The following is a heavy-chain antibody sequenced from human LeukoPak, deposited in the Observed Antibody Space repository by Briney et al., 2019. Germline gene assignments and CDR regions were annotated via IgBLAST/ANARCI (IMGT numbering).Heavy chain of an antibody. J-gene: IGHJ4*02. D-gene: IGHD1-26*01. CDR1: GFSFSNYW. CDR2: INSDGSST. Sequence: GGSLRLSCAASGFSFSNYWMHWVRQAPGKGLVWVSRINSDGSSTTYADSVKGRFTISRDNAKNTLYLQMNSLRAEDTAVYYCAGGIVGATIYFDYWGQGTLVTVSS. V-gene: IGHV3-74*01. CDR3: AGGIVGATIYFDY.